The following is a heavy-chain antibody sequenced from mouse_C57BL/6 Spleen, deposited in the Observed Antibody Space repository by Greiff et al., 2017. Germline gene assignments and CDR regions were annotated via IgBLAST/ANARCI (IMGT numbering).Heavy chain of an antibody. CDR3: ARDYDGDPWFDY. Sequence: QVQLQQPGAELVRPGSSVKLSCKASGYTFTSYWMHWVKQRPIQGLEWIGNIDPSDSETHYNQKFKDKATLTVDKSSSTAYMQLSSLTSEDSAVYYCARDYDGDPWFDYWGQGTLVTVSA. CDR2: IDPSDSET. J-gene: IGHJ3*01. CDR1: GYTFTSYW. D-gene: IGHD2-4*01. V-gene: IGHV1-52*01.